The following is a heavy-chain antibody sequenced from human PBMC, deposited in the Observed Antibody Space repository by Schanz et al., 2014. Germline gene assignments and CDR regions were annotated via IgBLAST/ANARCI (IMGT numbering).Heavy chain of an antibody. CDR3: ARVWGTYYDFWSGVPPTVMHDGFDI. Sequence: EVQLVESEGGLVQPGGSLRLSCEGSGFSFSDYWMGWVRQAPGKGLEWVANIKKDGSENYYADSVKGRFTISRDNAKNSMYLEMNSLRAEDTAVFYCARVWGTYYDFWSGVPPTVMHDGFDIWGQGTEVIVSS. V-gene: IGHV3-7*01. CDR1: GFSFSDYW. CDR2: IKKDGSEN. J-gene: IGHJ3*02. D-gene: IGHD3-3*01.